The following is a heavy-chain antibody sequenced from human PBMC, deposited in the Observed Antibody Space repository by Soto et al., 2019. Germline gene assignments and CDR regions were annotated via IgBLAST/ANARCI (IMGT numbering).Heavy chain of an antibody. CDR2: ISYDGSNK. Sequence: GGSLRLSCAASGFTFSSYGMHWVRQAPGKGLEWVAVISYDGSNKYYADSVKGRFTISRDNSKNTLYLQMNSLRAEDTAVYYRAKNLYSSSSGYFDYWGQGTLVTVSS. V-gene: IGHV3-30*18. CDR3: AKNLYSSSSGYFDY. CDR1: GFTFSSYG. J-gene: IGHJ4*02. D-gene: IGHD6-6*01.